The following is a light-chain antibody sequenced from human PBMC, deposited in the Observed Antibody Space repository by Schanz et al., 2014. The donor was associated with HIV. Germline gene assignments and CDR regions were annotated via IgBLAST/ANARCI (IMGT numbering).Light chain of an antibody. CDR2: SAS. CDR1: QTVSSNS. CDR3: QQRSNWPPIT. J-gene: IGKJ3*01. V-gene: IGKV3D-20*02. Sequence: EIVLTQSPVILSLSPGERATLSCRASQTVSSNSLGWYQQKRGQVPRLLIYSASRRANGIPDRFSGSGSGTDFTLTISRLEPEDFAVYYCQQRSNWPPITFGPGTKVDIK.